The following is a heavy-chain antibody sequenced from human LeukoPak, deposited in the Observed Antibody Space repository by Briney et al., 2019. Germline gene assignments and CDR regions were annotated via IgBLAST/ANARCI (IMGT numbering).Heavy chain of an antibody. Sequence: SETLSLTCGVSGGSLATSSYYWGWISQPPEKGLEWIGSIYYRGSTYYNPSLKSRVTISVDTSKNQFSLKLKSVTAADTAVYYCAREGKGVLTGYPKWFDPWGQGTLVTVSS. CDR3: AREGKGVLTGYPKWFDP. CDR2: IYYRGST. J-gene: IGHJ5*02. D-gene: IGHD3-9*01. V-gene: IGHV4-39*02. CDR1: GGSLATSSYY.